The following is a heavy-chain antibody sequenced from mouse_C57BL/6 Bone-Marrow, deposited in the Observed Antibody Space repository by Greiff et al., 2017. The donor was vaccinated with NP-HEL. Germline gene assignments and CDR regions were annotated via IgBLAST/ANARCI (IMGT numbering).Heavy chain of an antibody. J-gene: IGHJ3*01. V-gene: IGHV3-6*01. Sequence: ESGPGLVKPSQSLSLTCSVTGYSITSGYYWNWIRQFPGNKLEWMGYISYDGNNNYNPSLKNRISITRDTSKNQFFLKLNSVTTEDTATYYCASGYYDYEDWGQGTLVTVSA. CDR1: GYSITSGYY. CDR3: ASGYYDYED. CDR2: ISYDGNN. D-gene: IGHD2-4*01.